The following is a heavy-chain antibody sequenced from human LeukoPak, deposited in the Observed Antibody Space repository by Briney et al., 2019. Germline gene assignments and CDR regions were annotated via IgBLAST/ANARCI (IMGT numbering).Heavy chain of an antibody. J-gene: IGHJ4*02. D-gene: IGHD3-22*01. CDR1: GFTFSNYG. Sequence: GSLRLSCAASGFTFSNYGMSWVRQAPGKGLEWVSGIINNGISTSYAESVKGRLTISRDNSKSTLFLQMNSLRAEDTAVYYCAKGKGDYYDSSGYYYYWGQGTLVTVSS. CDR3: AKGKGDYYDSSGYYYY. V-gene: IGHV3-23*01. CDR2: IINNGIST.